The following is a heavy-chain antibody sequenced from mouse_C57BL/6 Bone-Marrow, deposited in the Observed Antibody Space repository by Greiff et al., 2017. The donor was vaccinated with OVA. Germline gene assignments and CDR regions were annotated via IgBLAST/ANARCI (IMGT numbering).Heavy chain of an antibody. CDR2: IYPGSGIT. J-gene: IGHJ2*01. CDR3: ARIPRGY. Sequence: QVQLKESGAELVRPGASVKLSCKASGYTFTDYYINWVKQRPGQGLEWIARIYPGSGITYYNEKFKGKATLTAEKSSSTAYMQLSSLTSEDSAVYFCARIPRGYWGQGTTLTVSS. CDR1: GYTFTDYY. V-gene: IGHV1-76*01.